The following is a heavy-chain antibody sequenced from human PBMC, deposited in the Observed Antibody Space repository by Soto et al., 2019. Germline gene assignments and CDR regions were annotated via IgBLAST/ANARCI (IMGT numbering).Heavy chain of an antibody. J-gene: IGHJ3*02. CDR1: GFTFSSYA. Sequence: ESGGGVVQPGRSLRLSCAASGFTFSSYAMHWVRQAPGKGLEWVAVISYDGSNKYYADSVKGRFTISRDNSKNTLYLQMNSLRAEDTAVYYCARGAVYCSSTSCYSSDAFDIWGQGTMVTVSS. V-gene: IGHV3-30-3*01. CDR2: ISYDGSNK. D-gene: IGHD2-2*01. CDR3: ARGAVYCSSTSCYSSDAFDI.